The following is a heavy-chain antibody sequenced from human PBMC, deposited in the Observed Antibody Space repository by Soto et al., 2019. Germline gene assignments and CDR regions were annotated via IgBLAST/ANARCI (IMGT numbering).Heavy chain of an antibody. V-gene: IGHV1-8*01. J-gene: IGHJ3*02. CDR1: GYTFTSYD. Sequence: QVPLVQSGAEVKKPGASVKVSCKASGYTFTSYDINWVRQATGQGLEWMGWMNPNSGNTGYAQKFQGRVTMTRNTSISTAYMELSSLRSEDTAVYYCAREIFGVIISGGRDAFDIWGQGTMVTVSS. D-gene: IGHD3-3*01. CDR2: MNPNSGNT. CDR3: AREIFGVIISGGRDAFDI.